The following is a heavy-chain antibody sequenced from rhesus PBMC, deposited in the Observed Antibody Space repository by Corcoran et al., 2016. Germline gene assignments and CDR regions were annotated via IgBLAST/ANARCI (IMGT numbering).Heavy chain of an antibody. Sequence: QVTLKESGPALVKPTQTLTLTCTFSGFSLTTSGMGVGWSRQPPGKALEWLSLFYWDTDKRYTTSPKIRLTISKDTSKNQVVLTMTDMDPVNTATYYCARGVGRLLHAFDFWGQGLRVTVSS. CDR2: FYWDTDK. J-gene: IGHJ3*01. CDR3: ARGVGRLLHAFDF. V-gene: IGHV2-174*01. D-gene: IGHD3-28*01. CDR1: GFSLTTSGMG.